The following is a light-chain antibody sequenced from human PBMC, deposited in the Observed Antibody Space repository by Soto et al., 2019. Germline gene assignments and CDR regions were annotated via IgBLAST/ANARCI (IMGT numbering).Light chain of an antibody. CDR3: QQYGSSGT. J-gene: IGKJ1*01. CDR2: GAS. V-gene: IGKV3-20*01. Sequence: EIVLPQSPGTLSLSPGERATLSCRASQSVSSSYLAWYQQKPGQAPRLLIYGASNRATGIPDRFSGSGSGTDFTLTISILEPEEFAVYYWQQYGSSGTFGQGTKVDIK. CDR1: QSVSSSY.